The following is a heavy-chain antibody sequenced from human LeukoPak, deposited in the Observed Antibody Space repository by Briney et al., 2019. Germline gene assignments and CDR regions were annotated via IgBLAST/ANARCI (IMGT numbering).Heavy chain of an antibody. CDR2: VSWDGGST. CDR1: GFTFDDYT. Sequence: GGSLRLSCAASGFTFDDYTMHWVRQAPGKGLEWVSLVSWDGGSTYYADSVKGRFTISRDNSKNSLYLQMNSLRTEDTALYYCAKDSGIGSGWTDYWGQGTLVTVSS. D-gene: IGHD6-19*01. CDR3: AKDSGIGSGWTDY. V-gene: IGHV3-43*01. J-gene: IGHJ4*02.